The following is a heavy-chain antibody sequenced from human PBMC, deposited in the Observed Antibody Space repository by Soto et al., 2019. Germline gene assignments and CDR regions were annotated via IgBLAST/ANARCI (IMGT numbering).Heavy chain of an antibody. CDR1: GGSISSSSYY. J-gene: IGHJ6*03. D-gene: IGHD5-12*01. CDR3: AGQVSGYDYAFYYYYYMDV. V-gene: IGHV4-39*01. Sequence: SETLSLTCTVSGGSISSSSYYWGWIRQPPGKGLEWIGSIYYSGSTYYNPSLKSRVTISVDTSKNQFSLKLSSVTAADTAVYYCAGQVSGYDYAFYYYYYMDVWGKGTTVTVSS. CDR2: IYYSGST.